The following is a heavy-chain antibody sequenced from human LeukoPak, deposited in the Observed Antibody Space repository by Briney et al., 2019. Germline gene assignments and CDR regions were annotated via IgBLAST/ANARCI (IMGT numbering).Heavy chain of an antibody. CDR3: AIVAAARTRWYDP. CDR2: IYYSGTT. J-gene: IGHJ5*02. V-gene: IGHV4-39*01. CDR1: GGSISSTSYH. Sequence: SETLSLTCTVSGGSISSTSYHWGWIRQPPGKGLDWIGTIYYSGTTYYNPSLKSRVTISVNTSKNQFSLKLSSVIAADTAVYYSAIVAAARTRWYDPWGQGTLVTVSS. D-gene: IGHD6-13*01.